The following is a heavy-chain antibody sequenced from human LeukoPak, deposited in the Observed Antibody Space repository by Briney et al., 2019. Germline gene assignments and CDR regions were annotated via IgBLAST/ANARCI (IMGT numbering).Heavy chain of an antibody. D-gene: IGHD3-10*01. Sequence: PGGSLRLSCAASGFXFSTYAITWVRQAPGKGLEWVSSTSGSGRDKYYADSVKGRFTISRDNSKNTLHLQMNSLRVEDTAIYYCAKDPGANSYGSFDNWGQGILVTVSS. V-gene: IGHV3-23*01. CDR3: AKDPGANSYGSFDN. CDR2: TSGSGRDK. CDR1: GFXFSTYA. J-gene: IGHJ4*02.